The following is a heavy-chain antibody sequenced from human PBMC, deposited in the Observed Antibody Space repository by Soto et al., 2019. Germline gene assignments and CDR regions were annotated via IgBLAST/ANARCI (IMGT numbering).Heavy chain of an antibody. Sequence: ASVKVSCKASGYTFTSYGISWVRQAPGQGLEWMGWISAYNGNTNYAQKLQGRVTMTTDTSTSTELRSLRSDDTAVYYCARVDFPPHLNPDYWGQGTLVTVSS. CDR2: ISAYNGNT. V-gene: IGHV1-18*01. CDR3: ARVDFPPHLNPDY. CDR1: GYTFTSYG. J-gene: IGHJ4*02. D-gene: IGHD3-3*01.